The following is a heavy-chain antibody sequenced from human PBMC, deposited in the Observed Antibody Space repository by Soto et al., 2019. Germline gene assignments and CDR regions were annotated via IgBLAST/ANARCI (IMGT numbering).Heavy chain of an antibody. Sequence: SVKVSCKASGGTFSSYAMSWVRQAPGQGLEWMGGIIPIFGTANYAQKFQGRVTITADESTSTAYMELSSLRSEDTAVYYCARDGFDYYDSSGSIDVYYYGMDVWGQGTTVTVS. CDR2: IIPIFGTA. CDR1: GGTFSSYA. CDR3: ARDGFDYYDSSGSIDVYYYGMDV. D-gene: IGHD3-22*01. V-gene: IGHV1-69*13. J-gene: IGHJ6*02.